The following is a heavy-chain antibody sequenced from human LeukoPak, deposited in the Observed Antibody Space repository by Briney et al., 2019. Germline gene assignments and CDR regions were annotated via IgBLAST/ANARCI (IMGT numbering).Heavy chain of an antibody. J-gene: IGHJ4*02. Sequence: GGSLRLSCAASGVPLNAYWMTWVRQAPGKGLEWVANIRQDGDTKYYVDSVKGRFTISRDNAMNSPYLQMNSLRAEDTAIYYCARSLPYGTTWYGRSDFWGQGTLVTVSS. CDR1: GVPLNAYW. CDR2: IRQDGDTK. CDR3: ARSLPYGTTWYGRSDF. V-gene: IGHV3-7*03. D-gene: IGHD6-13*01.